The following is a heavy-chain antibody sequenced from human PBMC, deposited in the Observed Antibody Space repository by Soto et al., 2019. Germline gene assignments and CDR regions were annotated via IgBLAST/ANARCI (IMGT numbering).Heavy chain of an antibody. J-gene: IGHJ6*02. CDR2: ISPSGSTT. Sequence: PSAALSSPWALYSLTCNDCYWSMIHQTPGQGPAWLGEISPSGSTTNDNPSLKSRVTISVDMSKNQCSLELTSVTAADTAVYYCARGRGKCQSTSCFPPPYYYYYGLDVSGQGTTVRVSS. CDR3: ARGRGKCQSTSCFPPPYYYYYGLDV. V-gene: IGHV4-34*01. CDR1: SLTCNDCY. D-gene: IGHD2-2*01.